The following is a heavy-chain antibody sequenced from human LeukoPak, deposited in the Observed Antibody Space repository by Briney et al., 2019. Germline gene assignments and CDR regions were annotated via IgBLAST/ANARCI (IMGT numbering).Heavy chain of an antibody. D-gene: IGHD2-2*01. J-gene: IGHJ4*02. Sequence: PSQTLSLTCTVSGGSISSDDYYWNWIRQPPGTGLEWIGYIFYSGSTYYNPSLKSGVTISVDTSKNQFSLKLSSVTAADTAVYYCARDPRNSTSPGLDYWGQGTLVTVSS. V-gene: IGHV4-30-4*01. CDR1: GGSISSDDYY. CDR3: ARDPRNSTSPGLDY. CDR2: IFYSGST.